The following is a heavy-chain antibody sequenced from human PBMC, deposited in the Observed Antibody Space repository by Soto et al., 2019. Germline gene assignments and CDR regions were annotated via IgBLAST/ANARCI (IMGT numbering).Heavy chain of an antibody. V-gene: IGHV4-38-2*01. CDR1: GYSISSGYY. D-gene: IGHD6-19*01. CDR3: ARASIVVAGTIVDY. Sequence: PSETLSLTCAVSGYSISSGYYCGWIRQPPGKGLEWIGSIYHSGNTYYNPSLKSRVTISVDTSKNHFSLKLSSVTAADTAVYYCARASIVVAGTIVDYWGQGTLVTVSS. CDR2: IYHSGNT. J-gene: IGHJ4*02.